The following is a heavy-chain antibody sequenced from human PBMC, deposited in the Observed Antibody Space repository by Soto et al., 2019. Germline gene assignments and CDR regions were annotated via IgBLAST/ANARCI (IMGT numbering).Heavy chain of an antibody. V-gene: IGHV4-31*03. Sequence: SETLSLTCTVSGGSISSGGYYWSWTRQHPGKGLEWIGYIYYSGSTYYNPSLKSRVTISVDTSKNQFSLKLSSVTAADTAVYYCARVMPYYYVMDVWGQVTRVTVSS. CDR1: GGSISSGGYY. J-gene: IGHJ6*02. D-gene: IGHD2-2*01. CDR3: ARVMPYYYVMDV. CDR2: IYYSGST.